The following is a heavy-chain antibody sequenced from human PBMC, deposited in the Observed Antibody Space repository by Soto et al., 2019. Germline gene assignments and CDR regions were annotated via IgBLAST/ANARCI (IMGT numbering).Heavy chain of an antibody. D-gene: IGHD2-8*02. CDR1: GGSFSGYY. CDR2: INHSGST. Sequence: QVQLQQWGAGLLKPSETLSFTCAVYGGSFSGYYWTWIRQPPGTGLEWIGEINHSGSTNYNPSLTSRVTISVDTSKNQFSLKLTSVTAADTAVYYCARDKITGLFDYWGQGTLVTVSS. V-gene: IGHV4-34*01. J-gene: IGHJ4*02. CDR3: ARDKITGLFDY.